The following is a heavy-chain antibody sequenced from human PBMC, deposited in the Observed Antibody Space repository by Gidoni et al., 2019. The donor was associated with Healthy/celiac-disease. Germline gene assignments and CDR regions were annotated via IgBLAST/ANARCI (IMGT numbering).Heavy chain of an antibody. CDR3: ARDHSIAARRGVFDY. Sequence: QVQLQQWGAGLLKPSETLSLTCAVYGGSFSGYYWSWIRQPPGKGLEWIGEINHSGSTNYNPSLKSRVTISVDTPKNQFSLKLSSVTAADTAVYYCARDHSIAARRGVFDYWGQGTLVTVSS. CDR1: GGSFSGYY. CDR2: INHSGST. V-gene: IGHV4-34*01. D-gene: IGHD6-6*01. J-gene: IGHJ4*02.